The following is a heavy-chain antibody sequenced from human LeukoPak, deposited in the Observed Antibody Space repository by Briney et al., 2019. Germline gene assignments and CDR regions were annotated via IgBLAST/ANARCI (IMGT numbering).Heavy chain of an antibody. CDR1: GYTFTSYY. D-gene: IGHD5-18*01. Sequence: GASVKVSCKASGYTFTSYYMHWVRQAPGQGLEWMGIINPSGGSTSYAQKFQGRVTMTRDTSTSTVYTELSSLRSEDTAVYYCASGAQLWLIGPWGQGTLVTVSS. J-gene: IGHJ4*02. CDR2: INPSGGST. V-gene: IGHV1-46*01. CDR3: ASGAQLWLIGP.